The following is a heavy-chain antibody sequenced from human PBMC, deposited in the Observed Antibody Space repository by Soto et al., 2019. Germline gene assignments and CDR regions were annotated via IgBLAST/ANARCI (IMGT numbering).Heavy chain of an antibody. V-gene: IGHV4-39*01. Sequence: QLQLQESGPGLVKPSETLSLTCTVSGGSISSSSYYWGWIRQPPGKGLEWIGSIYYSGSTYYNPSLKSRVTISVDTSKNQFSLKLSSVTAADTAVYYCARQRWQQLVLDWGQGTLVTVSS. D-gene: IGHD6-13*01. CDR1: GGSISSSSYY. CDR2: IYYSGST. J-gene: IGHJ4*02. CDR3: ARQRWQQLVLD.